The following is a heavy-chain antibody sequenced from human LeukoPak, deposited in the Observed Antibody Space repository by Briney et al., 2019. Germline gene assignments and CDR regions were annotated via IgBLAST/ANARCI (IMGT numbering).Heavy chain of an antibody. J-gene: IGHJ3*02. Sequence: GGSLRLSCAASGFSFNTYHMNWVRQAPGKGLEWVSSISPSSRLIYYADSVKGRFTISRDNAKNSLYLQMDSLRDEDTAFYYCVRGGPFDIWGRGTMVTVS. CDR2: ISPSSRLI. V-gene: IGHV3-48*02. CDR3: VRGGPFDI. CDR1: GFSFNTYH.